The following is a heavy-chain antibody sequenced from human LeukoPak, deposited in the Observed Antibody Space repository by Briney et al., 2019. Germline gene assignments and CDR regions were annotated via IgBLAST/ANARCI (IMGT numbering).Heavy chain of an antibody. J-gene: IGHJ5*02. Sequence: SETLSLTCTVSGGSISDAAYYWSWIRQHPGEGLKWIGYIYYSGSTSYNPSLKSRVTISVDTSKNQFSLKLSSVTAADTAVYYCARDHYDFPNWFDPWGQGTLVTVSS. D-gene: IGHD3-3*01. CDR1: GGSISDAAYY. CDR2: IYYSGST. V-gene: IGHV4-31*03. CDR3: ARDHYDFPNWFDP.